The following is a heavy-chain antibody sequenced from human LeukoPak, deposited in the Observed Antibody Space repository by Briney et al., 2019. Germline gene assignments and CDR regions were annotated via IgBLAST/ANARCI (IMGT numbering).Heavy chain of an antibody. J-gene: IGHJ4*02. V-gene: IGHV4-59*01. Sequence: PSETLSLTCTVSGGSISSYYWRWIRQPPGKGLEWIGYIYYSGSTNYNPSLKSRVTISVDTSKNQSSLKLSSVTAADTAVYYCATRPLGAGDFDYWGQGTLVTVSS. D-gene: IGHD6-19*01. CDR3: ATRPLGAGDFDY. CDR2: IYYSGST. CDR1: GGSISSYY.